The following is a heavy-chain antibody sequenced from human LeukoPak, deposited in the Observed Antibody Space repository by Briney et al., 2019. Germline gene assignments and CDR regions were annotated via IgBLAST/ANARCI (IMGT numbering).Heavy chain of an antibody. D-gene: IGHD6-19*01. J-gene: IGHJ3*02. CDR3: ARFSGYSSPFDAFDI. Sequence: SVKVSCKASGGTFSSYTISWVRQAPGQGLEWMGRIIPILGTANYAQKFQGRVTITADKSTSTAYMELSSLRSEDTAVYYCARFSGYSSPFDAFDIWGQGTMVTVSS. CDR1: GGTFSSYT. CDR2: IIPILGTA. V-gene: IGHV1-69*08.